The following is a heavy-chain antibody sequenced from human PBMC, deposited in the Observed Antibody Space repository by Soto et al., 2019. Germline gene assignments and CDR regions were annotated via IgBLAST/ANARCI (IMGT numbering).Heavy chain of an antibody. Sequence: QVRLVESGGGVVQPGRSLRLSCAASGFTFSSYGMHWVRQAPGKGLEWVAVIWYDGSNKYYADSVKGRFTISRDNSKNTLYLQMNSLRAEDTAVYYCARGGRDGYADAFDIWGQGTMVTVSS. V-gene: IGHV3-33*01. CDR3: ARGGRDGYADAFDI. J-gene: IGHJ3*02. CDR1: GFTFSSYG. D-gene: IGHD5-12*01. CDR2: IWYDGSNK.